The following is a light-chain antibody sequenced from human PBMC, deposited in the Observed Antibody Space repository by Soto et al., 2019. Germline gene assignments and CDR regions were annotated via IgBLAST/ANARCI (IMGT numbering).Light chain of an antibody. CDR1: QTISSC. V-gene: IGKV1-5*01. CDR2: AAS. J-gene: IGKJ1*01. Sequence: DIQMTKSHSTLSASVGDRVTITCLASQTISSCLAWYQQKPGKAPKLLIYAASTLESGVSSRFSGRGSGTEFTLTINSLQPEDFATYYCQQYKSYLRTFGQGTKVDIK. CDR3: QQYKSYLRT.